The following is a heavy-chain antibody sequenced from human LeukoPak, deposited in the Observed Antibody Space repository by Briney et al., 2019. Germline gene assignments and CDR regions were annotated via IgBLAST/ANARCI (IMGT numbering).Heavy chain of an antibody. CDR1: GFTFSSYS. Sequence: PGGSPRLSCAASGFTFSSYSMNWVRQAPGKGLEWVSSINSSSSYIYYADSVKGRFTIPRDNAKNSLYLQVNSLRAEDTAVYYCARGTINLVGAMDYWGQGTLVTVSS. CDR2: INSSSSYI. D-gene: IGHD1-26*01. V-gene: IGHV3-21*01. CDR3: ARGTINLVGAMDY. J-gene: IGHJ4*02.